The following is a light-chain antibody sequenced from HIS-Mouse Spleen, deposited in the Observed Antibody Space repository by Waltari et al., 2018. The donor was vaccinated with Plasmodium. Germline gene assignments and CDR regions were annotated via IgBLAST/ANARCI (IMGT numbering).Light chain of an antibody. J-gene: IGKJ3*01. V-gene: IGKV3-15*01. CDR1: QSDSSN. CDR3: QQYNNWSFT. CDR2: GAS. Sequence: EIVMTQSPATLSVSPGERATLPCRASQSDSSNLAWYQQKPAQAPRHLIYGASTRATGIPARFSGSGSGTEFTLTISSLQSEDFAVYYCQQYNNWSFTFGPGTKVDIK.